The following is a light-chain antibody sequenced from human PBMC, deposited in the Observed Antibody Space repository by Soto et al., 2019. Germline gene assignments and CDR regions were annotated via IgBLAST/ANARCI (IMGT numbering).Light chain of an antibody. J-gene: IGKJ1*01. Sequence: IVFAAAPGRLSFSPGEGATLSLRALQSVTSNYLAGYQQKPGQAPRLLIYGASTRATGIPARFSGSGSGTEFTLTISSLQSEDFAVYYCQQYNNWPGTLGQGTKV. CDR3: QQYNNWPGT. V-gene: IGKV3-15*01. CDR1: QSVTSN. CDR2: GAS.